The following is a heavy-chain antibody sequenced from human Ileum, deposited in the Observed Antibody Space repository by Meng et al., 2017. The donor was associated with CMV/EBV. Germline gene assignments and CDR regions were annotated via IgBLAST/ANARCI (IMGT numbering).Heavy chain of an antibody. Sequence: GESLKISCVASGFTFNSHWMHWVRQAPGKGLVWVARIRSDGSNTSYADSVKGRFTVSRDNTKNTLYLQMDSLRAEDTALYYCVRSGSTSMSCYGWFEPWGQGTLVTSPQ. V-gene: IGHV3-74*01. J-gene: IGHJ5*02. D-gene: IGHD2-15*01. CDR3: VRSGSTSMSCYGWFEP. CDR2: IRSDGSNT. CDR1: GFTFNSHW.